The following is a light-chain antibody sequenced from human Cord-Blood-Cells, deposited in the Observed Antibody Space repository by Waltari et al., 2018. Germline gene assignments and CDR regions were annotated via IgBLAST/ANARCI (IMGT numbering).Light chain of an antibody. V-gene: IGLV2-11*01. Sequence: QSALTQPRSVSGSPGQSVSISCTGHTTDVGGYNYVSWYQQHPGKAPKLMIYDVSKRPSGVPDRFSGPKSGNTASLTISGLQAEDEADYYCCSYAGSYTLVFGGGTKLTVL. CDR2: DVS. CDR1: TTDVGGYNY. CDR3: CSYAGSYTLV. J-gene: IGLJ2*01.